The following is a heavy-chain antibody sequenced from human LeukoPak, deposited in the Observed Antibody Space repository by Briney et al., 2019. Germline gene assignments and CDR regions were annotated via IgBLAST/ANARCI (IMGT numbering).Heavy chain of an antibody. CDR1: GYTFTGYY. Sequence: GASVKVSCKASGYTFTGYYMHWVRQAPGQGLEWMGWTNPNSGGTNYAQKFQGRVTTTRDTSISTAYMELSRLRSDDTAVYYCARVPRRTMVRGVIAHPTFDYWGQGTLVTVSS. CDR2: TNPNSGGT. J-gene: IGHJ4*02. CDR3: ARVPRRTMVRGVIAHPTFDY. D-gene: IGHD3-10*01. V-gene: IGHV1-2*02.